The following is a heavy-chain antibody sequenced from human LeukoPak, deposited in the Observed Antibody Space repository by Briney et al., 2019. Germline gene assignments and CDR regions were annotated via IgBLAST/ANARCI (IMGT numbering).Heavy chain of an antibody. V-gene: IGHV1-46*01. J-gene: IGHJ4*02. Sequence: ASVKVSCKASGYTFTSYYMHWVRQAPGRGLEWMGIINPSGGSTSYAQKFQGRVTMTRDTSTSTVYMELSSLRSEDTAVYYCARDGVLAYSSGWYFYFDYWGQGTLVTVSS. D-gene: IGHD6-19*01. CDR2: INPSGGST. CDR3: ARDGVLAYSSGWYFYFDY. CDR1: GYTFTSYY.